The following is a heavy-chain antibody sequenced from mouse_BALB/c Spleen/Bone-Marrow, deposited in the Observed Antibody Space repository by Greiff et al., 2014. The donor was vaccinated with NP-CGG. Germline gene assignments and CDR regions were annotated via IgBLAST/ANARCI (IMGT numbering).Heavy chain of an antibody. J-gene: IGHJ2*01. D-gene: IGHD2-10*02. CDR3: ARKYGKGGDY. Sequence: QVQLQQSGAELVRPGASVKLSCKASGYTFTGYWMNWVKQRPGQGLEWIGMIDPSDGETHYNQMFKDKATLSVDKSSSTAYMQLSSLTSDDSAVYYCARKYGKGGDYWGQGTTLTVSS. CDR1: GYTFTGYW. V-gene: IGHV1-61*01. CDR2: IDPSDGET.